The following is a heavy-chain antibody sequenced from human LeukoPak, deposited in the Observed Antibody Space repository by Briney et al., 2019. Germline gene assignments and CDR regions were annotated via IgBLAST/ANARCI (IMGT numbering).Heavy chain of an antibody. D-gene: IGHD5/OR15-5a*01. CDR2: IYSSGST. V-gene: IGHV4-39*01. J-gene: IGHJ4*02. CDR1: GGSMSSGDYY. CDR3: ARPLGTPSTSVVDY. Sequence: PSETLSLTCTVSGGSMSSGDYYWGWIRQSPGKGLEGIGNIYSSGSTYYNPSLKSRVTISMDTSENQFSLNLSSVTAADTAVYYCARPLGTPSTSVVDYWGQGTLVTVSS.